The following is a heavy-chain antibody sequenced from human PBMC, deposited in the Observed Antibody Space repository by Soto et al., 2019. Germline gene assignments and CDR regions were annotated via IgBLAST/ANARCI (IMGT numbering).Heavy chain of an antibody. CDR2: IDPSDSQT. J-gene: IGHJ4*02. D-gene: IGHD3-22*01. Sequence: GESLKISCKGSGYSFAGYWITWVRQNPGKGLEWMGRIDPSDSQTYYSPSFRGHVTISVTKSITTVFLQWSSLRASDTAMYYCARQIYDSDTGPNFQYYFDSWGQGTPVTVSS. CDR1: GYSFAGYW. V-gene: IGHV5-10-1*01. CDR3: ARQIYDSDTGPNFQYYFDS.